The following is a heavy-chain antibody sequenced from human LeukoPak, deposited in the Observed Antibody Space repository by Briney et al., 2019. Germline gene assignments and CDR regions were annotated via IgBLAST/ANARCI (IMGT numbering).Heavy chain of an antibody. CDR1: GGSISSYY. CDR2: IYTSGST. D-gene: IGHD5/OR15-5a*01. Sequence: PSETLSLTCTVSGGSISSYYWSWIRQPPGKGLEWIGRIYTSGSTNYNPSLKSRVTISVDTSKNQFSLKLSSVTAADTAVYYCARSLNYYYYYMDVWGKGTTVIISS. CDR3: ARSLNYYYYYMDV. V-gene: IGHV4-4*08. J-gene: IGHJ6*03.